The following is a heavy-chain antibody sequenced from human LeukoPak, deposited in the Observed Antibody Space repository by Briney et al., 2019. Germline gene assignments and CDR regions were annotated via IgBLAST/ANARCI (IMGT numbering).Heavy chain of an antibody. CDR1: GFYG. J-gene: IGHJ5*02. CDR3: AKDRHAPGRYCSSAICFPFDT. D-gene: IGHD2-2*01. Sequence: GGSLRLSCAASGFYGMHWVRQAPDEGLEWVAFIRYADSVKGRFTISRDNSKNTLYLQMNGLRAEDTAVYYCAKDRHAPGRYCSSAICFPFDTWGQGTLVTVSS. V-gene: IGHV3-30*02. CDR2: IRYA.